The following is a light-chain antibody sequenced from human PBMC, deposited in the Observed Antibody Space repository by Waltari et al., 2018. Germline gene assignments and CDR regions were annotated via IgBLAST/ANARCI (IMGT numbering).Light chain of an antibody. CDR2: NNK. V-gene: IGLV1-44*01. CDR3: AAWDHSLSVWV. CDR1: SSNIGSHT. Sequence: QSVLTQPPSASGTPGQRVTLPCSGSSSNIGSHTVHWYQQFPGTAPTLLIYNNKQRPSGVPDRFSCSKSGTSASLAISGLQSEDEADYYCAAWDHSLSVWVFGGGTKLTVL. J-gene: IGLJ3*02.